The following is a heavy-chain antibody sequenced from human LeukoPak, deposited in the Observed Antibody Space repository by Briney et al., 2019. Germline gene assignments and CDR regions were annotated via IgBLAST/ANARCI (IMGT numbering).Heavy chain of an antibody. J-gene: IGHJ5*02. D-gene: IGHD5-18*01. CDR1: GGSISSGGYY. V-gene: IGHV4-31*03. Sequence: PSETLSLTCTVSGGSISSGGYYWSWIRQHPGKGLEWIGYIYYSGSTYYNPSLKSRVTISVDTSKNQFSLKLSSVTAADTAVYYCARALLNSYGFFQVLNWFDPWGQGTLVTVSS. CDR2: IYYSGST. CDR3: ARALLNSYGFFQVLNWFDP.